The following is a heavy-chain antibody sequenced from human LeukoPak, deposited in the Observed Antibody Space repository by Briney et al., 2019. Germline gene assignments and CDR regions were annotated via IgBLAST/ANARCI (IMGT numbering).Heavy chain of an antibody. D-gene: IGHD6-6*01. Sequence: SETLSLTCTVSGGSISGYYWSWIRQPPGKGLEWIGYMSYSGSTNYNPSLKSRVTISVDTSKNQFSLKLSSVTAADTAVYYCARDRSSSSRKEYDAFDIWGQGTMVTVSS. V-gene: IGHV4-59*01. CDR2: MSYSGST. CDR3: ARDRSSSSRKEYDAFDI. J-gene: IGHJ3*02. CDR1: GGSISGYY.